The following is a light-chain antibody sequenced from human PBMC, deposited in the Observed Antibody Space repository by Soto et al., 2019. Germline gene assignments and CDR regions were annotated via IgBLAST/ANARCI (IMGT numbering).Light chain of an antibody. Sequence: DIQMTQSPSSVSASVGDRVPITCRASQGISRWLAWTQQKPGKSPKLLIYAASRLKSGVPSRFSSSRTGTDVSLTISRLQPEDFANCKCHQANNFPPHLGGGNKVEIK. CDR2: AAS. J-gene: IGKJ4*01. CDR3: HQANNFPPH. CDR1: QGISRW. V-gene: IGKV1-12*01.